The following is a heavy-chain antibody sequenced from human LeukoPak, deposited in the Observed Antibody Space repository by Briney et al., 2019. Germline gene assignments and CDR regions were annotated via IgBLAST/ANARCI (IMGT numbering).Heavy chain of an antibody. CDR2: IDPSDSYT. CDR1: GYSFTSYW. J-gene: IGHJ4*02. Sequence: GEPLKISCKGSGYSFTSYWISWVRQMPGKGLEWMGRIDPSDSYTNYSPSFQGHVTISADKSISTAYLQWSSLKASDTAMYYCARHNWNSLYYFDYWGQGTLVTVSS. V-gene: IGHV5-10-1*01. D-gene: IGHD1-1*01. CDR3: ARHNWNSLYYFDY.